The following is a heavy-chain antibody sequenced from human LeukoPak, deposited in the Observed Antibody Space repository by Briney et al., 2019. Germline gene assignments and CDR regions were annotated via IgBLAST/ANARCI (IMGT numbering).Heavy chain of an antibody. V-gene: IGHV4-61*02. CDR1: GGSISSGSYY. CDR3: ARDPSYSSSWYYFDY. Sequence: SETLSLTCTVSGGSISSGSYYWSWIRQPAGKGLEWIGRIYTSGSTNYNPSLKSRVTISVDTSKNQFSLKLSSVTAADTAVYYCARDPSYSSSWYYFDYWGQGTLVTVSS. D-gene: IGHD6-13*01. J-gene: IGHJ4*02. CDR2: IYTSGST.